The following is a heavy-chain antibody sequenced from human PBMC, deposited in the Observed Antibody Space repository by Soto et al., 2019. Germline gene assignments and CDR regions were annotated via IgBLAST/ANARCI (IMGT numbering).Heavy chain of an antibody. Sequence: EVQLLESGGGLVQPGGSLRLSCAASGFTFSSYAMSWVRQAPGKGLEWVSAISGSGGSTYYADSVKGRFTISSDNSKNTLYLQMNSLRAEDTAVYYCAKETHCSSTSCYTPDYWGQGTLVTVSS. CDR2: ISGSGGST. CDR1: GFTFSSYA. D-gene: IGHD2-2*02. J-gene: IGHJ4*02. CDR3: AKETHCSSTSCYTPDY. V-gene: IGHV3-23*01.